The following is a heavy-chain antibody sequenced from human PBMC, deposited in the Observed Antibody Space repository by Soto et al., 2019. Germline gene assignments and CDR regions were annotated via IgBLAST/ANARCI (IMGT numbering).Heavy chain of an antibody. CDR3: ARGRGGWLRSSHYYYGMDV. Sequence: PSETLSLTCAVSVHSISSGYYWGWSRQPPGKGVVWIGGVYHSGSTNYNPSLKSRVTISVDTSKNQFSLKLSSVTAADTAVYYCARGRGGWLRSSHYYYGMDVWGQGTTVTVSS. D-gene: IGHD5-12*01. CDR2: VYHSGST. CDR1: VHSISSGYY. V-gene: IGHV4-38-2*01. J-gene: IGHJ6*02.